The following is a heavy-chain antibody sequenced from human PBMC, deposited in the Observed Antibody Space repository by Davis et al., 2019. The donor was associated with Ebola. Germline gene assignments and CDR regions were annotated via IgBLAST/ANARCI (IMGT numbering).Heavy chain of an antibody. D-gene: IGHD3-16*01. V-gene: IGHV3-9*01. CDR1: GFTFSSYA. CDR2: ISWNSGSI. J-gene: IGHJ3*02. CDR3: AKDLSPYYGVAFDI. Sequence: SLKISCAASGFTFSSYAMHWVRQAPGKGLEWVSGISWNSGSIGYADSVKGRFTISRDNAKNSLYLQMNSLRAEDTALYYCAKDLSPYYGVAFDIWGQGTMVTVSS.